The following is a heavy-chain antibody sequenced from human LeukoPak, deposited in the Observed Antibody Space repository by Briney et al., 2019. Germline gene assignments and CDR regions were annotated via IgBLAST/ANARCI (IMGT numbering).Heavy chain of an antibody. CDR1: GFTFTSYW. CDR3: ARDPGYYDSSGLDY. V-gene: IGHV3-7*01. CDR2: IKQDGSET. J-gene: IGHJ4*02. Sequence: GGSLRLSCAASGFTFTSYWMSSARQAPGKGLEWVANIKQDGSETHYVDSVKGRFTISRDNAKNSLYLQMNSLRAEDTAVYYCARDPGYYDSSGLDYWGQGTLVTVSS. D-gene: IGHD3-22*01.